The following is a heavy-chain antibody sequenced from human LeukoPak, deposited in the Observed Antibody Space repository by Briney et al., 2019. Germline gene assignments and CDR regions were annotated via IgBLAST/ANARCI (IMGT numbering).Heavy chain of an antibody. J-gene: IGHJ4*02. CDR3: ASTDTARRYYYGSGSYYDPFGY. D-gene: IGHD3-10*01. CDR2: IIPIFGTA. CDR1: GGTFSSYA. V-gene: IGHV1-69*05. Sequence: ASVKVSCKASGGTFSSYAISWVRQAPGQGLEWMGGIIPIFGTANYAQKFQGRFTITTDESTSTAYMELSSLRSEDTAVYYSASTDTARRYYYGSGSYYDPFGYWGQGTLVTVSS.